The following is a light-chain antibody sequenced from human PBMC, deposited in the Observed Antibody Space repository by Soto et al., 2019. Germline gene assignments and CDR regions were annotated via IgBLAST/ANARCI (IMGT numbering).Light chain of an antibody. CDR3: SSYTSASTPVV. CDR2: DVS. V-gene: IGLV2-14*01. CDR1: VSDVGGYNY. J-gene: IGLJ2*01. Sequence: QSALTQPASVSGSPGPASTIACTGTVSDVGGYNYVSWYQQHPGKAPKVMIYDVSNRPSGVSNRFSGSKSGNTASLTISGLQAEDEADYYCSSYTSASTPVVFGGGTTATVL.